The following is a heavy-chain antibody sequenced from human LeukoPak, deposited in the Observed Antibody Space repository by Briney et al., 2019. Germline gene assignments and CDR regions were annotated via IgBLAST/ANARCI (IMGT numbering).Heavy chain of an antibody. CDR3: AKDKGDGEYVDY. CDR1: GFTFSSYS. D-gene: IGHD5-24*01. Sequence: GGSLRLSCAASGFTFSSYSMNWVRQAPGKGLEWVSLISGDGGSTYYGDSVKGRFTISRDNSKNSLYLEMNSLKIEDTGLYYCAKDKGDGEYVDYWGQGTLVTVSS. CDR2: ISGDGGST. V-gene: IGHV3-43*02. J-gene: IGHJ4*02.